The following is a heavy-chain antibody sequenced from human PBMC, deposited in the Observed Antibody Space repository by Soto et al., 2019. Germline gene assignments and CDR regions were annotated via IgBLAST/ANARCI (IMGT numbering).Heavy chain of an antibody. CDR3: ARVRYSNYPYYFDY. V-gene: IGHV3-33*01. J-gene: IGHJ4*02. D-gene: IGHD4-4*01. Sequence: GGSLRLSCAASGFTFSSYGMHWVRQAPGKGLEWVAVIWYDGSNKYYADSVKGRFTISRDNSKNTLYLQMNSLRAEDTAVYYCARVRYSNYPYYFDYWGQGTLVTVSS. CDR2: IWYDGSNK. CDR1: GFTFSSYG.